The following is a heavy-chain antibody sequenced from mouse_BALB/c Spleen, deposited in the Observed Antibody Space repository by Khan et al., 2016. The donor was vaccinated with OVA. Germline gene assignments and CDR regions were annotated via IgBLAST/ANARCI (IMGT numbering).Heavy chain of an antibody. J-gene: IGHJ2*01. Sequence: EVKLLESGGDSVKPGGSLKLSCAVSGFTFSTYAMPWVRQTPEKRLEWVASISSGGSTYYPDSVKGRFTISRDNARNIVYLQMTSLRSEDMAMYYCAREAYRYDEYYFDYWGQGTTLTVSS. V-gene: IGHV5-6-5*01. CDR1: GFTFSTYA. CDR3: AREAYRYDEYYFDY. CDR2: ISSGGST. D-gene: IGHD2-14*01.